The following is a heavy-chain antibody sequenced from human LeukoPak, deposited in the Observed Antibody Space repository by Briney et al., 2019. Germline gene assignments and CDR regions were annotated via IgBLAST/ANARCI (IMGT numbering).Heavy chain of an antibody. J-gene: IGHJ4*02. V-gene: IGHV3-11*06. D-gene: IGHD6-13*01. CDR3: ARGAPGISAADY. CDR2: ISSSNTYT. CDR1: GLTLSDYY. Sequence: GGSLRLSCAASGLTLSDYYMSWIRQAPGKGLEWVSYISSSNTYTNYADSVKGRFTISRDNAKNSLYLQMNSLRAEDTAVYYCARGAPGISAADYWGQGTLVTVSS.